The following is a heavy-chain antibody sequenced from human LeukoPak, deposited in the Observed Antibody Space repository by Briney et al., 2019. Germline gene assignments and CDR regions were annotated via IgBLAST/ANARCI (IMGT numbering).Heavy chain of an antibody. Sequence: PPETLSLTCSVSGYSISNGYYWGWIRQPPGKGLEWIGSIYNGNTWNTYYNPSLKSRVTISVDTSKNQFSLKVNSVTAADTAVYHCAKLISGRLGSGRRVTWGRETLVTVSS. CDR2: IYNGNTWNT. D-gene: IGHD3-10*01. CDR3: AKLISGRLGSGRRVT. V-gene: IGHV4-38-2*02. CDR1: GYSISNGYY. J-gene: IGHJ5*02.